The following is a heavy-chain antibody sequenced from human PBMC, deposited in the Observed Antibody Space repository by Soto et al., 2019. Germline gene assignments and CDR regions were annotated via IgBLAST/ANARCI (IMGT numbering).Heavy chain of an antibody. V-gene: IGHV4-39*01. Sequence: QLQLQESGPGLVKPSETLSLTCTVSGGSISSSSYYWGWIRQPPGKGLEWIGSIYYSGSTYYNPSLKSRVTISVDTSKNQFSLKLSSVTAADTAVYYCARPAPFYHCSSTSCEFDYWGQGTLVTVSS. CDR2: IYYSGST. CDR1: GGSISSSSYY. D-gene: IGHD2-2*01. CDR3: ARPAPFYHCSSTSCEFDY. J-gene: IGHJ4*02.